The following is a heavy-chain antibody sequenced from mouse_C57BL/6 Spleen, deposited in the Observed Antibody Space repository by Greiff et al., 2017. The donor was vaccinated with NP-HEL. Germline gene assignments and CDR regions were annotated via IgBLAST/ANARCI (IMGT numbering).Heavy chain of an antibody. Sequence: VQLQQSGAELAKPGASVKLSCKASGYTFTSYWMHWVKQRPGQGLEWIGYINPSSGYTKYNQKFKDKATLTADKSSSTAYMQLSSLTYEDSAVYYCARQHYDFGPPFAYWGQVTLVTVSA. CDR1: GYTFTSYW. D-gene: IGHD2-4*01. CDR2: INPSSGYT. V-gene: IGHV1-7*01. CDR3: ARQHYDFGPPFAY. J-gene: IGHJ3*01.